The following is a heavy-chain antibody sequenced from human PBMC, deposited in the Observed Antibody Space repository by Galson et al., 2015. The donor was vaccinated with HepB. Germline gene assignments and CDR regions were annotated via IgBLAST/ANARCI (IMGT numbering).Heavy chain of an antibody. CDR2: ISWNSDFT. Sequence: SLRLSCAGSGFTFEDYAMHWVRQVPGKGLEWVSGISWNSDFTGYADSVRGRFTISRDNAKYSLYLQMNSLRADDTALYYCAQDLTYYYGSGSYFVGMDVWGQGTTVTVSS. J-gene: IGHJ6*02. CDR3: AQDLTYYYGSGSYFVGMDV. D-gene: IGHD3-10*01. CDR1: GFTFEDYA. V-gene: IGHV3-9*01.